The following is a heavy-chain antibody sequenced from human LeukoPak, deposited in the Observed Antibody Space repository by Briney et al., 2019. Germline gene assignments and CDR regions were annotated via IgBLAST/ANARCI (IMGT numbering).Heavy chain of an antibody. Sequence: AASVKVSCKASGYTFTSNYMHWVRQAPGQGLEWMGIIHPSDGNTNYAQKFQGRVAMTRDTSTSTVYMELSSLRSEDTAIYYCARDCSSTRCQGPVFDNWGQGTLVTVSS. D-gene: IGHD2-2*01. V-gene: IGHV1-46*01. J-gene: IGHJ4*02. CDR3: ARDCSSTRCQGPVFDN. CDR1: GYTFTSNY. CDR2: IHPSDGNT.